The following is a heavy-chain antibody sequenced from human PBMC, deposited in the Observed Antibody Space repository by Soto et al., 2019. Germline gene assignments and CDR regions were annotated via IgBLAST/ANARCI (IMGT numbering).Heavy chain of an antibody. V-gene: IGHV3-30*18. D-gene: IGHD6-13*01. CDR1: GFTFSSYG. J-gene: IGHJ4*02. CDR3: AKGRYSSSWYESLYFDY. CDR2: ISYDGSNK. Sequence: GGSLRLSCAASGFTFSSYGMHWVRQAPGKGLEWVAVISYDGSNKYYADSVKGRFTISRDNSKNTLYLQMNSLRAEDTAVYYCAKGRYSSSWYESLYFDYWGQGNLVTFSS.